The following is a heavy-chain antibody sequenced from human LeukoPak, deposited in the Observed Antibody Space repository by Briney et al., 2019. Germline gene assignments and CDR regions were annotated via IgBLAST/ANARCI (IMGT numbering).Heavy chain of an antibody. V-gene: IGHV3-23*01. CDR3: ARSSGDYYWSGGMDV. CDR2: ISGSGGST. CDR1: GFTFSDYY. J-gene: IGHJ6*02. D-gene: IGHD3-22*01. Sequence: GGSLRLSCAASGFTFSDYYMSWIRQAPGKGLEWVSGISGSGGSTYYADSVKGRFTISRDNSKNTLYLQMNSLRAEDTAVYYCARSSGDYYWSGGMDVWGQGTTVTVSS.